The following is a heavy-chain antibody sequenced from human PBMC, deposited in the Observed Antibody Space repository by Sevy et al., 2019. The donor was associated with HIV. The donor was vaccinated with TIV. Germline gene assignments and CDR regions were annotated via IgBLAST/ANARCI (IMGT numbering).Heavy chain of an antibody. CDR1: GFTFGSFS. D-gene: IGHD1-1*01. V-gene: IGHV3-33*01. CDR3: ARDAARVIVPTAGYDS. J-gene: IGHJ5*01. CDR2: IWYDGRTE. Sequence: GGSLRLSCLASGFTFGSFSMHWVRQAPGKGLEWVAAIWYDGRTERYADSVQGRFTISRDNSKKTLHLQMNSLRAEDTALYYCARDAARVIVPTAGYDSWGQGTLVTVSS.